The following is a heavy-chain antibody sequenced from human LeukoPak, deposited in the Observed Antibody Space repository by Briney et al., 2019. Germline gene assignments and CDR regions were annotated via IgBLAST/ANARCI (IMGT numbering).Heavy chain of an antibody. Sequence: GRSLRLSCAASGFTFDDYAMHWVRQAPGKGLEWVSGISWNSGSIGYADSVKGRFTISRDNAKSSLYLQMNSLRAEDMALYYCAKESLTKGHFDYWGQGTLVTVSS. CDR1: GFTFDDYA. CDR3: AKESLTKGHFDY. D-gene: IGHD2-2*01. J-gene: IGHJ4*02. CDR2: ISWNSGSI. V-gene: IGHV3-9*03.